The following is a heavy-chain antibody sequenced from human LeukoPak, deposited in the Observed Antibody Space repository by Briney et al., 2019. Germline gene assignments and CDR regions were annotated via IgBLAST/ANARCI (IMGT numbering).Heavy chain of an antibody. CDR2: INPNSGGT. CDR3: ARVNTGIVVVPPGWFDP. Sequence: ASVKVSCKASGYTFTGYYMHWVRQAPGQGLEWMGWINPNSGGTNYAQKFQGRVTMTRDTSISTAYMELSRLRSDDTAVYYCARVNTGIVVVPPGWFDPWGQGTLVTVSS. V-gene: IGHV1-2*02. D-gene: IGHD2-2*01. J-gene: IGHJ5*02. CDR1: GYTFTGYY.